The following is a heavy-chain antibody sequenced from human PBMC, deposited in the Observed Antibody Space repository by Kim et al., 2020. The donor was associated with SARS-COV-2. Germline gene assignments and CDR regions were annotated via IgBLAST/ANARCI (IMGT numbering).Heavy chain of an antibody. J-gene: IGHJ4*02. D-gene: IGHD5-12*01. CDR3: ASERRDGYNFNY. Sequence: YAQKIQGRVTMTRDTSTSTVYMELSSLRSEDTAVYYCASERRDGYNFNYWGQGTLVTVSS. V-gene: IGHV1-46*01.